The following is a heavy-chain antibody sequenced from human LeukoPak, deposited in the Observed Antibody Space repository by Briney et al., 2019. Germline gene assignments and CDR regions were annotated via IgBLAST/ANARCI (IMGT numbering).Heavy chain of an antibody. J-gene: IGHJ4*02. Sequence: GGSLRLSCEASGFTISSKYKSGVRQAPGKGLKWVSVIYSGGSTYYADSVKGRFTISRDNSKNTLYLQMNSLRAEDTAVYYCARGVGSGSRLRAGDYWGQGTLVTVSS. D-gene: IGHD1-26*01. CDR1: GFTISSKY. CDR2: IYSGGST. CDR3: ARGVGSGSRLRAGDY. V-gene: IGHV3-53*01.